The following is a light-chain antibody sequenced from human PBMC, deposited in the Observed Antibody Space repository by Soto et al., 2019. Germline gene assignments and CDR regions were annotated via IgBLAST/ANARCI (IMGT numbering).Light chain of an antibody. CDR2: GNI. Sequence: QSVLTQPPSVSGAPGQRVTISCTGSSSNFGAGYDVHWYLQLPGTAPKLLIYGNINRPSGVPDRFSGSKSGTSASLAITGLQAEDEADYYCQSYDSRLSGWVFGGGTKVTVL. V-gene: IGLV1-40*01. CDR1: SSNFGAGYD. CDR3: QSYDSRLSGWV. J-gene: IGLJ3*02.